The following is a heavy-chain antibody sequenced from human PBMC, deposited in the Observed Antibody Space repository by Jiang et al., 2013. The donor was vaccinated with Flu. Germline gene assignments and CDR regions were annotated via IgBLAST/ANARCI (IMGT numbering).Heavy chain of an antibody. Sequence: SLTCAISGDSVSRNSAAWNWIRXSPSRGLEWLGRTYYRSEWYNDYAVSVKSRIIINPDTSKNQFSLQLNSVTPEDTAVYYCARAGFSGSYLSPFDSWGQGTLVTVSS. CDR2: TYYRSEWYN. V-gene: IGHV6-1*01. J-gene: IGHJ4*02. D-gene: IGHD1-26*01. CDR3: ARAGFSGSYLSPFDS. CDR1: GDSVSRNSAA.